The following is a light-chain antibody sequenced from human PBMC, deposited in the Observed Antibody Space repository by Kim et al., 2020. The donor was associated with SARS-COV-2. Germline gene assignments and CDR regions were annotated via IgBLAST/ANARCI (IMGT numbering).Light chain of an antibody. CDR1: RLRSYY. CDR2: GKN. Sequence: VSMGQKFRIPCQGDRLRSYYATWYQQKPGQAPIVVIYGKNNRPSGIPDRFSGSSSGNTASLTITGTQAGDEADYYCNSRDSNDNVVFGGGTQLTVL. V-gene: IGLV3-19*01. CDR3: NSRDSNDNVV. J-gene: IGLJ2*01.